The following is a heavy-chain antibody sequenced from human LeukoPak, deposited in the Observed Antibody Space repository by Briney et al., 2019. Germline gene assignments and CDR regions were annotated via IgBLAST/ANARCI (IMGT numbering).Heavy chain of an antibody. CDR3: ERRFISGYDYMGAFYP. CDR1: GYSFTSYW. Sequence: GESLKISCKGSGYSFTSYWIGWVRQMPGKGPEWMGIIYPGDSNTRYSPSFQGQVTISADKSISTAYLQLSSLKASDTALYYCERRFISGYDYMGAFYPWGQGTLVTVSS. V-gene: IGHV5-51*01. CDR2: IYPGDSNT. J-gene: IGHJ5*01. D-gene: IGHD5-12*01.